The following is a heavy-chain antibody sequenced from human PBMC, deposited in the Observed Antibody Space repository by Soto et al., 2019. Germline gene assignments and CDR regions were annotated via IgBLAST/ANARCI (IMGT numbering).Heavy chain of an antibody. D-gene: IGHD3-16*01. CDR1: GFTFSSYA. V-gene: IGHV3-23*01. CDR2: IGGSGGST. J-gene: IGHJ6*02. CDR3: AKDTAAGRGLFYYYGVDV. Sequence: DVQLLESGGDLVQPGGSLRLSCAASGFTFSSYAMSWVRQAPGKGLEWVSLIGGSGGSTYSAASVKGRFTISRDNSKNMLYLQMTGLGAEDSAVYYCAKDTAAGRGLFYYYGVDVWGRGTTVSVSS.